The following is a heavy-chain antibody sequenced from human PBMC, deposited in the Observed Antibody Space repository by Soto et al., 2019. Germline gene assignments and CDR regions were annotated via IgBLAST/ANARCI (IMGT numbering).Heavy chain of an antibody. J-gene: IGHJ4*02. D-gene: IGHD1-7*01. CDR3: ANDPGPRLDY. Sequence: EVQLLESGGGLVQPGGSLRLSCAASGFTFSSYAMSWLRQAPGKGLEWVSVISGSGGSTYYADSVKGRFTISRDNSKNTLYLQMNSLRAEDTALYYCANDPGPRLDYWGQGTLVTVSS. CDR2: ISGSGGST. V-gene: IGHV3-23*01. CDR1: GFTFSSYA.